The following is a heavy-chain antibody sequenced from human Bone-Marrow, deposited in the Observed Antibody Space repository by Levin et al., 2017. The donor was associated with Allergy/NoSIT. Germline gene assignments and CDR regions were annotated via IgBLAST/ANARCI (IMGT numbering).Heavy chain of an antibody. CDR2: IKSETDGGTA. CDR3: TTGCDWNEFQGVMIDY. D-gene: IGHD1-1*01. Sequence: GGSLRLSCAASGFTFSHAWMSWVRQAPGMGLEWVGRIKSETDGGTADYAAPVKDRFTISRDDSKNMLYLQMNSLKIEDTALYYCTTGCDWNEFQGVMIDYWGQGTLVTVSS. CDR1: GFTFSHAW. V-gene: IGHV3-15*01. J-gene: IGHJ4*02.